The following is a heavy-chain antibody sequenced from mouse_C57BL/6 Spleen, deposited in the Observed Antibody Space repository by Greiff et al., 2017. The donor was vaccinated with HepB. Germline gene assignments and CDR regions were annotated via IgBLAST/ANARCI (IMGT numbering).Heavy chain of an antibody. J-gene: IGHJ4*01. D-gene: IGHD2-3*01. CDR2: IYPGDGDT. V-gene: IGHV1-80*01. CDR1: GYAFSSYW. CDR3: ARRDGYYGYAMDY. Sequence: VKLVESGAELVKPGASVKISCKASGYAFSSYWMNWVKQRPGKGLEWIGQIYPGDGDTNYNGKFKGKATLTADKSSSTAYMQLSSLTSEDSAVYFCARRDGYYGYAMDYWGQGTSVTVSS.